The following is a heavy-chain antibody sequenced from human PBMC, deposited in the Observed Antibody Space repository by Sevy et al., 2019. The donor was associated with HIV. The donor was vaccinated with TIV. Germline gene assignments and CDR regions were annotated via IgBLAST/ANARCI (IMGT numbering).Heavy chain of an antibody. Sequence: GGSLRLSCAASGFTFSSYAMSWVRQAPGKGLEWVSAISGSGGSTYYADSVKGRFTISRDNSKNTLYLQMNSLRAEDTAVYYCAKDARYYDSSGYYSDAFDIWGQGTMVIVSS. V-gene: IGHV3-23*01. J-gene: IGHJ3*02. CDR3: AKDARYYDSSGYYSDAFDI. D-gene: IGHD3-22*01. CDR2: ISGSGGST. CDR1: GFTFSSYA.